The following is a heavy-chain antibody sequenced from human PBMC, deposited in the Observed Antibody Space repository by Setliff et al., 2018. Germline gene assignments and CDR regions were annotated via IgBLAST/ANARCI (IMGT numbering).Heavy chain of an antibody. D-gene: IGHD6-13*01. CDR3: ATGSLAIAGTGH. V-gene: IGHV7-4-1*02. CDR1: GYTLTTYL. CDR2: INTRTGEP. Sequence: ASVKVSCKASGYTLTTYLMNWVRQAPGQGLEWMGYINTRTGEPMYAQGFTGRFVFSLGPSVSTAYLEISSLKAEDTAHYYCATGSLAIAGTGHWGQGTLVTVSS. J-gene: IGHJ4*02.